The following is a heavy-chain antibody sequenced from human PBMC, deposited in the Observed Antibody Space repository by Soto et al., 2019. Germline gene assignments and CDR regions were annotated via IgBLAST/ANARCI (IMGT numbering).Heavy chain of an antibody. Sequence: QVQLVESGGGVVQPGRSLRLSCAASGFMFSNHGMHWVRQAPGKGPEWVAVIWSDGNNRYYADSVKGRFTISRDNSMNTVYLQMSSLRVEDTAVYYCVRGDNWNDEASDYWGQGTLVTVSS. CDR2: IWSDGNNR. CDR1: GFMFSNHG. D-gene: IGHD1-1*01. J-gene: IGHJ4*02. CDR3: VRGDNWNDEASDY. V-gene: IGHV3-33*01.